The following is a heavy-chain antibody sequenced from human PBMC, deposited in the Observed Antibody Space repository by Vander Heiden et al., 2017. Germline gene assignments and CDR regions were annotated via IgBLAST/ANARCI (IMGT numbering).Heavy chain of an antibody. CDR3: ACSTSYYYGMDV. V-gene: IGHV4-30-4*01. J-gene: IGHJ6*02. CDR1: GVPISRGDYC. D-gene: IGHD2-2*01. Sequence: QVQLQESRPGLVKPSQTLSLTCTFTGVPISRGDYCWSWIRQPPGKGLEWIGYIYYSGSTYYNPSLKSRVTISVDTSKNQFSLKLSSVTAADTAVYYCACSTSYYYGMDVWGQGTTVTVSS. CDR2: IYYSGST.